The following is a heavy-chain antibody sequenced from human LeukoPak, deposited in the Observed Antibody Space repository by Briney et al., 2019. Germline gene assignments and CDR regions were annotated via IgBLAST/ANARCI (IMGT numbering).Heavy chain of an antibody. Sequence: ASVKVSCKASGYTFIGYYMHWVRQAPGQGLEWMGRINPNSGGTNYAQKFQGRVTMTRDTSISTAYMELSRLRSDDTAVYYCARDRDWAGYNLVVTYWGQGTLVTVSS. D-gene: IGHD5-24*01. CDR2: INPNSGGT. V-gene: IGHV1-2*06. J-gene: IGHJ4*02. CDR3: ARDRDWAGYNLVVTY. CDR1: GYTFIGYY.